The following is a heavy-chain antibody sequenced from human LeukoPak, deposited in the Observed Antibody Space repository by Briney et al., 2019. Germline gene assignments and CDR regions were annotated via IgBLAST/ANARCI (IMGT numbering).Heavy chain of an antibody. CDR3: ARGSSASYGSGSYYNL. J-gene: IGHJ4*02. D-gene: IGHD3-10*01. Sequence: SETLSLTCAVYGGSFSGYYWSWIRQPPGNGLEWIGEINHSGSTNYNPSLKSRVTISVDTSKNQFSLKLSSVTAADTAVYYRARGSSASYGSGSYYNLWGQGTLVTVSS. V-gene: IGHV4-34*01. CDR1: GGSFSGYY. CDR2: INHSGST.